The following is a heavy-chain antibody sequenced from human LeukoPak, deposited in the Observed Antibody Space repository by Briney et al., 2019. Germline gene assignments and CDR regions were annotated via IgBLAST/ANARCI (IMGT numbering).Heavy chain of an antibody. D-gene: IGHD2-15*01. Sequence: ASVKVSCKVSGYIFTDYYMHWVHQAPGKGLEWMGLVDPEDGETIYAEKFQGRVTITADTSTDTAYMELRSLRSDDTAVYYCARAGYCSGGSCYPYYYYYYMDVWGKGTTVTVSS. J-gene: IGHJ6*03. CDR1: GYIFTDYY. V-gene: IGHV1-69-2*01. CDR2: VDPEDGET. CDR3: ARAGYCSGGSCYPYYYYYYMDV.